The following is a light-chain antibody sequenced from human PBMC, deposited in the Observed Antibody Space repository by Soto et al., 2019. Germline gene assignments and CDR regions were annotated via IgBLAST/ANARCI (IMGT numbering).Light chain of an antibody. Sequence: QSVLTQPPSASGSPGQSVTIPCTGTSSDVGGYNYVSWYQQHPGKAPKLMIYEVSKRPSGVPDRFSGSKSGNTASLTVSGLQAEDEADYYCSSYAGSNNFFGTGTKVTVL. V-gene: IGLV2-8*01. J-gene: IGLJ1*01. CDR1: SSDVGGYNY. CDR2: EVS. CDR3: SSYAGSNNF.